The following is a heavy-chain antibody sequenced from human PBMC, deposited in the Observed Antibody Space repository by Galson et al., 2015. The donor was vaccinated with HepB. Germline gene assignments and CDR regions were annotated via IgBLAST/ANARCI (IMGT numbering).Heavy chain of an antibody. D-gene: IGHD3-10*01. CDR3: ARAVGFGFDY. Sequence: SLRLSCAASGFTFNTYDIHWVRQAPGRGLEWVSSIGVAGDTHYAGSVKGRLTISRENAKNSIYLKMNDLRVGDTAVYFCARAVGFGFDYWGQGTLVTVSS. J-gene: IGHJ4*02. CDR2: IGVAGDT. CDR1: GFTFNTYD. V-gene: IGHV3-13*01.